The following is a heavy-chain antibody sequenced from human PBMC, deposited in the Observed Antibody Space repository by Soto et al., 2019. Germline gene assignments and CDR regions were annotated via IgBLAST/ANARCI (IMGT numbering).Heavy chain of an antibody. D-gene: IGHD3-22*01. Sequence: SETLSLTRTVSGGSISSDYWSWIRQPPGKGLEWIGYIYYSGSTNYNPSLKSRVTISVDTSKNQFSLKLSSVTAADTAVYYCARQRITGYYDSSGYWAFDIWGQGTMVT. CDR2: IYYSGST. J-gene: IGHJ3*02. CDR3: ARQRITGYYDSSGYWAFDI. CDR1: GGSISSDY. V-gene: IGHV4-59*08.